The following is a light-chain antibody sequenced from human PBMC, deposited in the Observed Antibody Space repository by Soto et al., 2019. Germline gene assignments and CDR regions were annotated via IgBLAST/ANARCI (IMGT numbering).Light chain of an antibody. Sequence: RVMTQSPFTLSVSPGESVTLSCGASQSVGTNLAWYQQKPGQAPSLLIYGVSTRSTGIPTRFSGSGSGRQFTLTISSLQSEDFAVYYCQQYNNWPQTFGQGTKVDIK. CDR2: GVS. J-gene: IGKJ1*01. CDR3: QQYNNWPQT. V-gene: IGKV3-15*01. CDR1: QSVGTN.